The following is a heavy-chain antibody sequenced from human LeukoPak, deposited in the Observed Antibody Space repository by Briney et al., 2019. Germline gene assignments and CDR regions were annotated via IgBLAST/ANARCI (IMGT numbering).Heavy chain of an antibody. CDR3: AKDLTMVRGAKGDY. V-gene: IGHV3-48*03. CDR2: ISSSGSTI. D-gene: IGHD3-10*01. J-gene: IGHJ4*02. Sequence: GGSLRLSCAASGFTFSSYEMNWVRQAPGKGLEWVSYISSSGSTIYYADSVKGRFTISRDNSKNTLYLQMNSLRAEDTAVYYCAKDLTMVRGAKGDYWGQGTLVTVSS. CDR1: GFTFSSYE.